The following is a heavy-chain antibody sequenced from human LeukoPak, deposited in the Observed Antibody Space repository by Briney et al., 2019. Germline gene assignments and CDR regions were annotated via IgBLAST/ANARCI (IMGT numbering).Heavy chain of an antibody. CDR3: AKVPADPSEPLPPHAFDI. CDR1: GFTFSTYN. V-gene: IGHV3-21*04. D-gene: IGHD2-2*01. CDR2: ITSTSTYI. Sequence: PGGSLRLSCAVSGFTFSTYNMNWVRQAPGKGLEWVSSITSTSTYIYYADSVKGRFTISRDNAKNSLYLQMNSLRAEDTAIYFCAKVPADPSEPLPPHAFDIWGQGTMVTVSS. J-gene: IGHJ3*02.